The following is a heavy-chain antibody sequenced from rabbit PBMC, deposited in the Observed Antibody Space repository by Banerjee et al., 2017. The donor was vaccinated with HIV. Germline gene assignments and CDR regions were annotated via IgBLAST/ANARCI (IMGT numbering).Heavy chain of an antibody. Sequence: QEQLEESGGDLVQPEGSLTLTCKASGFDFTNNAMCWVRQAPGKGLEWIASIDTGDGSTYYASWAKGRFTISKTSSTTVTLQMTNLTAADTATYFCARGGLWGQGTLVTVS. CDR1: GFDFTNNA. J-gene: IGHJ4*01. CDR3: ARGGL. CDR2: IDTGDGST. V-gene: IGHV1S47*01.